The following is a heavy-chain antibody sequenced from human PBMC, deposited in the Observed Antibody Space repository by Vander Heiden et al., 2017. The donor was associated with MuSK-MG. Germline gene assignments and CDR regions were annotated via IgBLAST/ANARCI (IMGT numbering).Heavy chain of an antibody. CDR1: GGTFSKYA. J-gene: IGHJ4*02. D-gene: IGHD3-22*01. Sequence: QVQLVQSGAEVKKPGSSVKVSCKASGGTFSKYASSWVRQAPGQGLEWMGRIIPILGIANYAQKFQGRVTITADKSTSTAYMELSSLRSEDTAVYYCASELSDSSGYGVYWGQGTLVTVSS. V-gene: IGHV1-69*04. CDR3: ASELSDSSGYGVY. CDR2: IIPILGIA.